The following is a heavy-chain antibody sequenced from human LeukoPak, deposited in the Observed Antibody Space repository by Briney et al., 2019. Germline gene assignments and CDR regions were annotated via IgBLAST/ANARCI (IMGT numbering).Heavy chain of an antibody. J-gene: IGHJ5*02. Sequence: SETLSLTCTVSGGSIRSSYYYWGWVRQPPGKGLEWIGSIYDSGSTYYNPSLKSRVTISVDTSKNQFSLKLSSVTAADTAVYYCARLSEVVVVTWGQGTLVTVSS. CDR1: GGSIRSSYYY. V-gene: IGHV4-39*07. CDR3: ARLSEVVVVT. CDR2: IYDSGST. D-gene: IGHD2-15*01.